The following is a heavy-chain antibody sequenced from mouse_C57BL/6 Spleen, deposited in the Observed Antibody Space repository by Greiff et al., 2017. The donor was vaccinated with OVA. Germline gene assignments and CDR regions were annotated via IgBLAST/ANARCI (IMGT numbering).Heavy chain of an antibody. V-gene: IGHV5-4*03. D-gene: IGHD1-1*01. CDR1: GFTFSSYA. J-gene: IGHJ1*03. Sequence: VKLMESGGGLVKPGGSLKLSCAASGFTFSSYAMSWVRQTPEKRLEWVATISDGGSYTYYPDNVKGRFTISRDNAKNNLYLQMSHLKSEDTAMYYCARTVVAHWYFDVWGTGTTVTVSS. CDR2: ISDGGSYT. CDR3: ARTVVAHWYFDV.